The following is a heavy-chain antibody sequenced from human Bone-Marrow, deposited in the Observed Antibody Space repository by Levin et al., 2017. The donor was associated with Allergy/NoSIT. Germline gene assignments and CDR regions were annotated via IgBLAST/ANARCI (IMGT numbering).Heavy chain of an antibody. CDR2: IDPSDSYT. V-gene: IGHV5-10-1*01. J-gene: IGHJ4*02. CDR1: GYSFTSYW. CDR3: ARPSSGSSSHAEENDY. Sequence: HGESLKISCKGSGYSFTSYWISWVRQMPGKGLEWMGRIDPSDSYTNYSPSFQGHVTISADKSISTAYLQWSSLKASDTAMYYCARPSSGSSSHAEENDYWGQGTLVTVSS. D-gene: IGHD1-26*01.